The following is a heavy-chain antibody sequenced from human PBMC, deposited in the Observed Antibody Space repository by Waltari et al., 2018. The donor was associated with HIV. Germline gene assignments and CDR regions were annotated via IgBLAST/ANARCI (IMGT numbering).Heavy chain of an antibody. D-gene: IGHD3-16*02. J-gene: IGHJ4*02. CDR2: IYTSGST. V-gene: IGHV4-4*07. Sequence: QVQLQESGPGLVKPSETLSLTCTVSGGSISSYYWSWNRQPAGKGLEWIWRIYTSGSTNYNPSLKSRVTMSVDTSKNQFSLKLSSVTAADTAVYYCAGTYYDYVWGSYRPPPFDYWGQGTLVTVSS. CDR1: GGSISSYY. CDR3: AGTYYDYVWGSYRPPPFDY.